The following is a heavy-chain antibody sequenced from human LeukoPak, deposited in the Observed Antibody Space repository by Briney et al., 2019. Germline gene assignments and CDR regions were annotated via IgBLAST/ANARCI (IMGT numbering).Heavy chain of an antibody. CDR3: AKIGWAAVSTTGYY. V-gene: IGHV3-23*05. CDR1: GFTFSSYW. Sequence: PGGSLRLSCAASGFTFSSYWMHWVRQAPGKGLVWVSTIHSSGSRTNYADSVKGRFTISRDNSKDTLFLQMNSLRPEDTAVYYCAKIGWAAVSTTGYYWGQGTLITVSS. D-gene: IGHD5/OR15-5a*01. CDR2: IHSSGSRT. J-gene: IGHJ4*02.